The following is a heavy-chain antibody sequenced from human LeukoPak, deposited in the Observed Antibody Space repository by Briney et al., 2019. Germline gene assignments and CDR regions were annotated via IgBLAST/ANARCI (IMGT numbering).Heavy chain of an antibody. J-gene: IGHJ4*02. D-gene: IGHD5-18*01. Sequence: ASVKLSCKASGYTFTDYVMHWGRQAPGQGLEWRGWFNPNSGGTHYAQKFQGRVTMARDTSISSAYMKLSRLRSDDTAVYYCARDPGYSSPRGDYWGQGTLVTVSS. V-gene: IGHV1-2*02. CDR1: GYTFTDYV. CDR2: FNPNSGGT. CDR3: ARDPGYSSPRGDY.